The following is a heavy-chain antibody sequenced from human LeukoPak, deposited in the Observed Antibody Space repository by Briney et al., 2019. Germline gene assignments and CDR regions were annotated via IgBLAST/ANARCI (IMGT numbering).Heavy chain of an antibody. CDR3: ARGVVPAAFDY. D-gene: IGHD2-2*01. J-gene: IGHJ4*02. CDR2: INWNGGST. Sequence: GGSLRLSCAASGFTFDDYDMSWVRQAPGKGLEWVSGINWNGGSTGYADSVKGRFTISRDNAKNSLYVHLNSLRADDTAVYYCARGVVPAAFDYWGQGTLVTISS. V-gene: IGHV3-20*04. CDR1: GFTFDDYD.